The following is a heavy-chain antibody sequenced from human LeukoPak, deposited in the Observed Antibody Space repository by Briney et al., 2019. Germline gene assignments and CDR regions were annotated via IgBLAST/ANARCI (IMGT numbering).Heavy chain of an antibody. D-gene: IGHD3-16*02. CDR3: ARSARLRLGELSFYFY. V-gene: IGHV1-2*02. J-gene: IGHJ4*02. Sequence: ASVKVSCKASGYTFTGYYMHWVRQVPGQGLEWMGWINPNSGGTNYAQKFQGRVTMTRDTSISTAYMELSRLRSDDTAVYYCARSARLRLGELSFYFYWGQGTLVTVSS. CDR2: INPNSGGT. CDR1: GYTFTGYY.